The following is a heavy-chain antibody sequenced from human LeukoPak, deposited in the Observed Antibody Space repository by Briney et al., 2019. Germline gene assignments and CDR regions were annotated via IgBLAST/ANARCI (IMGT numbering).Heavy chain of an antibody. V-gene: IGHV4-4*07. Sequence: SETLSLTCTVSGGSISSYYWSWIRQPAGKGLEWIGRIYTSGSTNYNPSLKSRVTMSVDTSKNQFSLKLSSVTAANTAVYYCARGTLGPNYYYYMDVWGKGTTVTVSS. CDR1: GGSISSYY. J-gene: IGHJ6*03. CDR3: ARGTLGPNYYYYMDV. CDR2: IYTSGST. D-gene: IGHD3-16*01.